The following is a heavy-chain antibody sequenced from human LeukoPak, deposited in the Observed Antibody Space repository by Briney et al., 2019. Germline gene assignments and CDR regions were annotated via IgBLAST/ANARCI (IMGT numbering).Heavy chain of an antibody. CDR3: AKGYCSSTSCYRFAFDI. D-gene: IGHD2-2*02. CDR2: LSGSGDST. CDR1: RFTFSSYA. J-gene: IGHJ3*02. V-gene: IGHV3-23*01. Sequence: GGSLRLSCAASRFTFSSYAMSWVRQAPGKGLEWVSTLSGSGDSTYYADSVKGRFTVSRDNSKSTLYLQMNSLRAEDTAVYYCAKGYCSSTSCYRFAFDIWGQGTMVIVSS.